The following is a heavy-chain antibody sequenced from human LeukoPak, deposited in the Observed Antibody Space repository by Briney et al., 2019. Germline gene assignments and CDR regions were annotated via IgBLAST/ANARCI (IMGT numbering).Heavy chain of an antibody. Sequence: GGSLRLSCAASGFTFSSDGMHWVRQAPGKGLEWVAVISYDGSNKYYADSVKGRFTISRDNSKNPLYLQMNSLRAEDTAVYYCAKDYLLSAWEPRGMDVWGQGTTVTVSS. CDR1: GFTFSSDG. D-gene: IGHD1-26*01. CDR3: AKDYLLSAWEPRGMDV. CDR2: ISYDGSNK. J-gene: IGHJ6*02. V-gene: IGHV3-30*18.